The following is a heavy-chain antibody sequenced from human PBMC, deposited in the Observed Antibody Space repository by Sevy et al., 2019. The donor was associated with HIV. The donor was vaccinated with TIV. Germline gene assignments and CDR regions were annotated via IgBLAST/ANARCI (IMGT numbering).Heavy chain of an antibody. D-gene: IGHD3-22*01. J-gene: IGHJ5*02. Sequence: GGSLRLSCAASGFTFSSYAMHWVRQAPGKGLEWVALISYSGSSKYYADSVKGRLTISRENSKNTRYLQMNSLRAEDTAVYYCARDRVRGDYYDNTFDPWGQGTLVTVSS. CDR1: GFTFSSYA. CDR3: ARDRVRGDYYDNTFDP. CDR2: ISYSGSSK. V-gene: IGHV3-30*04.